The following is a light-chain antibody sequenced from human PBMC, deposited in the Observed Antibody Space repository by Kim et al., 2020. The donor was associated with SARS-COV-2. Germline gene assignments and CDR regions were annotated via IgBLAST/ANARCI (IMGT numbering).Light chain of an antibody. J-gene: IGKJ4*01. Sequence: DIQMTQSPSFVSASVGDRVTITCRASEGINSWLAWYQQKPGKAPKLLIYLASTLQSGVPSRFSGSGSGTEFTLTISSLQPEDFATYYCQQANSFPLTFGGGTKVDIK. CDR1: EGINSW. CDR2: LAS. V-gene: IGKV1-12*01. CDR3: QQANSFPLT.